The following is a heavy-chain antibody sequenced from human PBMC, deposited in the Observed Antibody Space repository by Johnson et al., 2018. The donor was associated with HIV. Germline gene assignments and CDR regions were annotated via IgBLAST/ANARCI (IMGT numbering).Heavy chain of an antibody. CDR1: GFTVSSNY. CDR2: IYSGGGT. Sequence: VQLVESVGGLVQPGGSLRLSCAASGFTVSSNYMSWVRQAPGKGLECVSVIYSGGGTQYADSVKGRFTISRDNSKNTLYLQMNNLRAEDTAVYYCAKGQVARGAFDIWGQGTMVIVSS. D-gene: IGHD2-15*01. J-gene: IGHJ3*02. CDR3: AKGQVARGAFDI. V-gene: IGHV3-66*01.